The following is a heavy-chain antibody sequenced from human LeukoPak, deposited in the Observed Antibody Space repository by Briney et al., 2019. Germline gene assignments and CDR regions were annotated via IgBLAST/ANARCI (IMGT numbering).Heavy chain of an antibody. D-gene: IGHD2-2*01. CDR2: IYHSGST. J-gene: IGHJ5*02. Sequence: SETLSLTCTVSVYSISSGYYWGWIRQPPGKGLEWIGSIYHSGSTYYNPSLKSRATISVDTSKNQFSLKLSSVTAADTAVYYCARVVVVPAAPWFDPWGQGTLVTVSS. CDR1: VYSISSGYY. CDR3: ARVVVVPAAPWFDP. V-gene: IGHV4-38-2*02.